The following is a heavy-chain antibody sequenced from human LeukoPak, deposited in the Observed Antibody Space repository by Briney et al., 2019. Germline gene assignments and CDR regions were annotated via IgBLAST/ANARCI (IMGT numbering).Heavy chain of an antibody. V-gene: IGHV1-46*01. Sequence: ASVKVSCKASGYTFTSYYMHWVRQAPGQGLEWMGIINPSGGSTSYAQKFQGRVTMTRDTSTSTVYMELSSLRSEDTAVYYCARVVRDRIAVAGLDYWGQGTLVTISS. J-gene: IGHJ4*02. D-gene: IGHD6-19*01. CDR2: INPSGGST. CDR1: GYTFTSYY. CDR3: ARVVRDRIAVAGLDY.